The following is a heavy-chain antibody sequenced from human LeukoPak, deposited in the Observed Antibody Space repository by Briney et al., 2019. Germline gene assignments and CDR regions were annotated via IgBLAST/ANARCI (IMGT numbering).Heavy chain of an antibody. Sequence: GGSLRLSCAASGITFSSYGMSWVRQAPGKGLEWVSSISSTGGTTYYADSVKGRFTISRDNSKNTLYLQMNSLRAEDTAVYYCAGSLYFGYSYGYLDYWGQGTLVTVSS. CDR3: AGSLYFGYSYGYLDY. J-gene: IGHJ4*02. D-gene: IGHD5-18*01. CDR2: ISSTGGTT. V-gene: IGHV3-23*01. CDR1: GITFSSYG.